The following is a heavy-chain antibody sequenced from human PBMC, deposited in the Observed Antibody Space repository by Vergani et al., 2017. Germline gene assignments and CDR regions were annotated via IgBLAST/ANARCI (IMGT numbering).Heavy chain of an antibody. CDR1: GFTFSSNE. J-gene: IGHJ4*02. V-gene: IGHV3-48*03. D-gene: IGHD6-13*01. Sequence: EVQLVESGGGLVQPGGSLRLSCAASGFTFSSNEMNWVRQAPGKGLEWVSYISSSGSTIYYADSVKGRFTISRNNAKNSLYLQMNSLRAEDTAVYYCARVAAAEYYFDYWGQGTLVTVSS. CDR3: ARVAAAEYYFDY. CDR2: ISSSGSTI.